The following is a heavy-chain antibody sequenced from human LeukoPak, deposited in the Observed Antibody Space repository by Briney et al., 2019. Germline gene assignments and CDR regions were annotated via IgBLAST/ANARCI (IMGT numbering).Heavy chain of an antibody. D-gene: IGHD4-17*01. V-gene: IGHV4-30-4*01. CDR1: GGSISSGDYY. CDR2: IYYSGST. J-gene: IGHJ4*02. CDR3: ARYWDYGDRRKYYFDY. Sequence: SETLSLTCTVSGGSISSGDYYWSWIRQPPGKGLEWIGYIYYSGSTYYNPSLKSRVTISVDTSKNQFPLKLSSVTAADTAVYYCARYWDYGDRRKYYFDYWGQGTLVTVSS.